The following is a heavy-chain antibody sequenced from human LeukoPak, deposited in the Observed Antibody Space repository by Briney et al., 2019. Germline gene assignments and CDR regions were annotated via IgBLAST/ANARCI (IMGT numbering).Heavy chain of an antibody. CDR3: VGDFHSTSTLIAFDI. V-gene: IGHV3-21*01. Sequence: PGGSLRLSCAASGFTFSSDRMNWVRQAPGKGLEWVSSISSSSGYIYYANSVKGRFTISRDNAKNSLYLQMNSLRAEDTAVYYCVGDFHSTSTLIAFDIWGRGTMVTVSS. J-gene: IGHJ3*02. CDR1: GFTFSSDR. CDR2: ISSSSGYI. D-gene: IGHD6-6*01.